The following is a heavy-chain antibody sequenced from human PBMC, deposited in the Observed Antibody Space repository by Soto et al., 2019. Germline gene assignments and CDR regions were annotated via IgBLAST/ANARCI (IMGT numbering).Heavy chain of an antibody. V-gene: IGHV3-23*01. Sequence: PGGSLRLSCAASGFTFSSYAMSWVRQAPGKGLEWVPAISGSGGSTYYADSVKGRFTISRDNSKNTLYLQMNSLRAEDTAVYYCAKDLLRQQLVIYYYGMDVWGQGTTVTVSS. J-gene: IGHJ6*02. CDR1: GFTFSSYA. D-gene: IGHD6-13*01. CDR3: AKDLLRQQLVIYYYGMDV. CDR2: ISGSGGST.